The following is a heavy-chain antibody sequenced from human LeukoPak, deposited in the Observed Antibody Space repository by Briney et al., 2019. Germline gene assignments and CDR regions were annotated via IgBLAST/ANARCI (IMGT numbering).Heavy chain of an antibody. J-gene: IGHJ4*02. CDR1: GGSISSDNW. V-gene: IGHV4-4*02. CDR3: ARVNINNWHSCDY. Sequence: PSETLSLTCAVSGGSISSDNWWSWVRQPPGKGLEWIGEIYHSGGTNYKPSLKSRVTISVDKSNNQFSLRLSSVTAADTAVYYCARVNINNWHSCDYWGQGTLVTVSS. D-gene: IGHD1-1*01. CDR2: IYHSGGT.